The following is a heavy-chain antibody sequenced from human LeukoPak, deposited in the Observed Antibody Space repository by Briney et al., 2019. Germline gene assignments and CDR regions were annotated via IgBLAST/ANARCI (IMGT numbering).Heavy chain of an antibody. D-gene: IGHD3-10*01. V-gene: IGHV3-23*01. Sequence: GGSLRLSCAASGFTFSRYAMGWVRQAPGKGLEWVSAISGSGGATYYADYVKGRFTISRDNSKNTLYLQMNSLRAEDTAVYYCAKDPGDPRSITMVRGENWGQGTLVTVSS. CDR1: GFTFSRYA. CDR3: AKDPGDPRSITMVRGEN. CDR2: ISGSGGAT. J-gene: IGHJ4*02.